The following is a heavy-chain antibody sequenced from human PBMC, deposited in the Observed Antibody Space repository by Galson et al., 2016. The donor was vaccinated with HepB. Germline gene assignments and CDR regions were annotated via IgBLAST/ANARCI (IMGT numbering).Heavy chain of an antibody. CDR1: GGSFSDYS. D-gene: IGHD6-13*01. Sequence: ETLSLTCAVNGGSFSDYSWIWIRQPPGKGLEWIGEINHSGSANYNPSLKSRVTLSVAMSQNQFSLNLTSVTAADTAVYFCARRQPQLVRHLNYYVVDVWGQGTTVTVSS. V-gene: IGHV4-34*01. CDR3: ARRQPQLVRHLNYYVVDV. CDR2: INHSGSA. J-gene: IGHJ6*02.